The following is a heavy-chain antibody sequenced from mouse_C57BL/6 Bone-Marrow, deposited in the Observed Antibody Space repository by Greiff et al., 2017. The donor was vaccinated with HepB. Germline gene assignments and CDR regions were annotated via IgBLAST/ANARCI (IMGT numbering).Heavy chain of an antibody. Sequence: EVQLQQSGPELVKPGASVKISCKASGYSFTGYYMNWVKQSPEKSLEWIGEINPSTGGTTYNQKFKAKATLTVDKSSSTAYMQLKRLTSEDSAVYYCANLYYGYYEGFAYWGQGTLVTVSA. J-gene: IGHJ3*01. CDR2: INPSTGGT. D-gene: IGHD2-1*01. CDR3: ANLYYGYYEGFAY. V-gene: IGHV1-42*01. CDR1: GYSFTGYY.